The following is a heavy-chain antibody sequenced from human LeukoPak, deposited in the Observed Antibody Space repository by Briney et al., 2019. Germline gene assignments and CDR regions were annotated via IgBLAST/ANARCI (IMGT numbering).Heavy chain of an antibody. D-gene: IGHD5-24*01. CDR3: ARDRVEMSTSLSFFDN. Sequence: ASVKVSCKASGYSFVGYYIHWIRQAPGQGLEWLGWMNPDTGGRKLAQKFQGRVTLTRDTSINTAYMELNSLQSDDTAVYFCARDRVEMSTSLSFFDNRGQGSLITVSS. CDR1: GYSFVGYY. J-gene: IGHJ4*02. CDR2: MNPDTGGR. V-gene: IGHV1-2*02.